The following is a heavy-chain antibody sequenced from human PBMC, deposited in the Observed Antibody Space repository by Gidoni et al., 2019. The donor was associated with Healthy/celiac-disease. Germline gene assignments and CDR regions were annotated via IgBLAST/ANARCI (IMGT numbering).Heavy chain of an antibody. V-gene: IGHV3-30-3*01. J-gene: IGHJ4*02. CDR2: ISYDGSNK. D-gene: IGHD6-13*01. Sequence: QVQLVESGGGVVQPGRSLRLSCAASGFTFSSYAMHWVRQAPGKGLEWVAVISYDGSNKYYADSVKGRFTISRDNSKNTLYLQMNSLRAEDTAVYYCARFHSSSNRRDYWGQGTLVTVSS. CDR1: GFTFSSYA. CDR3: ARFHSSSNRRDY.